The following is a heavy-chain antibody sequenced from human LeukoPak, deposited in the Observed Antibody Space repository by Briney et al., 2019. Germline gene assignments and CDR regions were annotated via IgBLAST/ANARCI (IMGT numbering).Heavy chain of an antibody. J-gene: IGHJ6*03. D-gene: IGHD3-10*01. CDR1: GGSISSGSYY. CDR2: IYTSGST. CDR3: ARASTEEDGLAPYYYYYMDV. V-gene: IGHV4-61*02. Sequence: PSQTLSLTCTVSGGSISSGSYYWSWIRQPAGKGLEWIGRIYTSGSTNYNPSLKSRVTISVDTSKNQFSLKLSSVTAADTAVYYCARASTEEDGLAPYYYYYMDVWGKGTTVTVSS.